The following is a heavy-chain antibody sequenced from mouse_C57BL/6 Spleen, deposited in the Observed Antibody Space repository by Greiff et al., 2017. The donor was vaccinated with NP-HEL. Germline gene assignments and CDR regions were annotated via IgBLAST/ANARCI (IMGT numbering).Heavy chain of an antibody. CDR3: ARGSMVTFDY. V-gene: IGHV1-50*01. J-gene: IGHJ2*01. Sequence: VQLQQPGAELVKPGASVKLSCKASGYTFTSYWMQWVKQRPGQGLEWIGEIDPSDSYTNYNQKFKGKATLTVDTSSSTAYMQLSSLTSEDSAVYYCARGSMVTFDYWGQGTTLTVSS. CDR1: GYTFTSYW. CDR2: IDPSDSYT. D-gene: IGHD2-10*02.